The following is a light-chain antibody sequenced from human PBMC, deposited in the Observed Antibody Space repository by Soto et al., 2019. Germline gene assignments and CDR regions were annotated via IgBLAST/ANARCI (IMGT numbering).Light chain of an antibody. V-gene: IGLV2-14*01. CDR1: SSDIGNFNY. CDR3: SSYSSSTYVV. J-gene: IGLJ2*01. Sequence: QSALTQPASVSGSPGQSITISCTGTSSDIGNFNYVSWFQQHPGKAPKFLIYDVSNRPSGVSNRFSGSKSGNTASLTISGLQAEDEADYYCSSYSSSTYVVFGGGTKLTVL. CDR2: DVS.